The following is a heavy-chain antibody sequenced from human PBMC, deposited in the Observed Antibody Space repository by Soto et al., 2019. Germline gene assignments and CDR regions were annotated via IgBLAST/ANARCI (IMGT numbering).Heavy chain of an antibody. V-gene: IGHV4-4*02. J-gene: IGHJ4*02. CDR3: ARHVGVAGTRGFDY. CDR1: GGSISETYW. D-gene: IGHD6-19*01. Sequence: QVQLQESGPGLVEPSETLSLTCAVSGGSISETYWWSWVRQPPGKGLQWIGETSYRGTAHYNPSPRSRVTISKDTARNQVSLTLISVTAAGSASYYWARHVGVAGTRGFDYRGQGTLVTVSS. CDR2: TSYRGTA.